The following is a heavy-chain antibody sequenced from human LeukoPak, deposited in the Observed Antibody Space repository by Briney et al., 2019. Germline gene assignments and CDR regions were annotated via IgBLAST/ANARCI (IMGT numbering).Heavy chain of an antibody. J-gene: IGHJ4*02. CDR2: IYYSGST. Sequence: PSETLSLTCTVSGGSMSSYYWSWIRQPPGKGLEWIGYIYYSGSTKYNPSLKSRVTISVDTSKNQFSLKLSSVTAADTAVYYCARGARAGYNLEPFDYWGQGTLVTVSS. CDR3: ARGARAGYNLEPFDY. CDR1: GGSMSSYY. V-gene: IGHV4-59*08. D-gene: IGHD5-24*01.